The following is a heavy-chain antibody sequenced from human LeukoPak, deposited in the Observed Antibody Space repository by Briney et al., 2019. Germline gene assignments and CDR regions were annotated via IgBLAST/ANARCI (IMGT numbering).Heavy chain of an antibody. J-gene: IGHJ4*02. CDR2: IYYSGST. CDR3: ARVSYGDYLFDY. CDR1: GGSISSSSYY. D-gene: IGHD4-17*01. V-gene: IGHV4-39*07. Sequence: KPSETLSLTCTVSGGSISSSSYYWGWIRQPPGKGLEWIGSIYYSGSTYYNPSLKSRVTISVDTSKNQFSLKLSSVTAADTAVYYCARVSYGDYLFDYWGQGTLVTVSS.